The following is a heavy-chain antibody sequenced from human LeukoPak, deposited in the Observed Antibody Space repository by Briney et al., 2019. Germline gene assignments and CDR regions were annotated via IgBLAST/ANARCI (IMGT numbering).Heavy chain of an antibody. D-gene: IGHD2-2*01. V-gene: IGHV3-66*01. Sequence: PGGSLRLSCAASGFTVSSNYMSWVRQAPGKGLEWVSVIYSGGSTYYADSVKGRFTISRDNSKNTLYLQMNSLRAEDTAVYYCAREGNRGGIVVVPAAIIYGMDVWGQGTTVTVSS. CDR1: GFTVSSNY. J-gene: IGHJ6*02. CDR3: AREGNRGGIVVVPAAIIYGMDV. CDR2: IYSGGST.